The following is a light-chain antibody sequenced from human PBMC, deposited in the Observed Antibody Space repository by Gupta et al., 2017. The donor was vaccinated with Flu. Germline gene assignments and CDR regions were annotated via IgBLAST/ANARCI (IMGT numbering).Light chain of an antibody. CDR2: AAF. CDR3: QQSYNPPHT. Sequence: PSSLSASVGDRVTITCRASQSISTYLNWYQEKPGKAPKLLIYAAFSLQSGVPSRFSGSGSGTDFTLTISSLQPEDCATYYCQQSYNPPHTFGQGTKLEIK. CDR1: QSISTY. J-gene: IGKJ2*01. V-gene: IGKV1-39*01.